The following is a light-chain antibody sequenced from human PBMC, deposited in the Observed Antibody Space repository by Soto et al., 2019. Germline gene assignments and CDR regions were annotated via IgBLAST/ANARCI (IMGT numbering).Light chain of an antibody. CDR2: EDS. J-gene: IGLJ1*01. CDR1: SSDVGGYNY. Sequence: QSALTQPPSVSGAPGQSITISCTGSSSDVGGYNYVYWYQQHPGKAPKLLIYEDSNRPSGVSNRFSGSKSGTTASLTISGLQAEDEADYYCKSYTSSRSLYVFGTGTKLTVL. CDR3: KSYTSSRSLYV. V-gene: IGLV2-14*01.